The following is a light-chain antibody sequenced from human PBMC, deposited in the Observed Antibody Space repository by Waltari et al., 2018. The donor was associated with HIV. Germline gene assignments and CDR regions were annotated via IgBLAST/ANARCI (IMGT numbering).Light chain of an antibody. J-gene: IGKJ2*01. V-gene: IGKV1-39*01. CDR3: QQSYSTPQEYT. CDR2: ASS. CDR1: QSISSY. Sequence: DIQMTQSPSSLSASVGDRITITFRASQSISSYLNCYQQTPGNAPKPRIYASSILQSGVPSRFSGSGSWTDFTLTFSSLQPEDFATYYCQQSYSTPQEYTFGQGTKLEIK.